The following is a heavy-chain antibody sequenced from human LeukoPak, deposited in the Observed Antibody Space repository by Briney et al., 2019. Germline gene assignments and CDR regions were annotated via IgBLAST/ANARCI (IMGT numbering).Heavy chain of an antibody. CDR2: IWYDGSNK. V-gene: IGHV3-33*01. J-gene: IGHJ4*02. Sequence: GGSLRLSCAASGFTFSSYGMHWVRQAPGKRLEWVAVIWYDGSNKYYADSVKGRFTISRDNSKNTLYLQMNSLRAEDTAVYYCARDRYYYDSSGWFYFDYWGQGTLVTVSS. CDR1: GFTFSSYG. D-gene: IGHD3-22*01. CDR3: ARDRYYYDSSGWFYFDY.